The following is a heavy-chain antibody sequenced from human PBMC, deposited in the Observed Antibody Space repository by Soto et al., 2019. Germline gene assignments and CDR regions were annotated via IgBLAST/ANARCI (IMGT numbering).Heavy chain of an antibody. Sequence: QVQLVQSGAEVKKPGASVKVSCKPSGYTFTNFGISWARQAPGQGLEWMGWISAYNGNTNYAQNFQGRVTMGTDTATSTAYMELRSRRSDDTAVYYCARGRTPIDYWGQGALVSFSS. CDR3: ARGRTPIDY. V-gene: IGHV1-18*01. D-gene: IGHD2-15*01. J-gene: IGHJ4*02. CDR1: GYTFTNFG. CDR2: ISAYNGNT.